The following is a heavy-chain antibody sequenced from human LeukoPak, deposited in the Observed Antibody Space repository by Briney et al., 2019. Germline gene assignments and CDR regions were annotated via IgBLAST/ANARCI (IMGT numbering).Heavy chain of an antibody. CDR1: GYTFTSYG. Sequence: ASVKVSCKASGYTFTSYGISWVRQAPGQGLEWMGWISAYKGNTNYAQKLQGRVTMTTDTSTSTAYMELRSLRSDDTAVYYCAREKRDGYNFLHYYYYYGMDVWGQGTTVTVSS. CDR2: ISAYKGNT. CDR3: AREKRDGYNFLHYYYYYGMDV. J-gene: IGHJ6*02. V-gene: IGHV1-18*01. D-gene: IGHD5-24*01.